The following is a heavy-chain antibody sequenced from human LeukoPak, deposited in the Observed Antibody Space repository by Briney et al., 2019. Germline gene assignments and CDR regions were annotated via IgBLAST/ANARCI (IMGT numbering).Heavy chain of an antibody. J-gene: IGHJ1*01. Sequence: GGSLRLSCAASGFTFSSYAMSWVRQAPGKGLEWVSAISGSGGSTYYADSVKGRFTISRDNSKNTLYLQMNSLRAEDTAVYYCAKEGIIAAAAPEYFQHWGQGTLVTVSS. CDR2: ISGSGGST. D-gene: IGHD6-13*01. CDR3: AKEGIIAAAAPEYFQH. V-gene: IGHV3-23*01. CDR1: GFTFSSYA.